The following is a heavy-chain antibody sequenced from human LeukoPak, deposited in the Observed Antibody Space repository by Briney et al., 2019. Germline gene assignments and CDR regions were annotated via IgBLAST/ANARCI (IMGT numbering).Heavy chain of an antibody. V-gene: IGHV1-18*04. CDR2: INAYNGNT. CDR3: ARDRLVGCGGDCRVYTFDI. CDR1: GYTFTGYY. J-gene: IGHJ3*02. Sequence: EASVKVSCKASGYTFTGYYMHWVRQAPGQGLGWMGWINAYNGNTNYAQKLQGRVTMTTDTSTSTAYMELRSLRSDDTAVYYCARDRLVGCGGDCRVYTFDIWGQGTMVTVSS. D-gene: IGHD2-21*02.